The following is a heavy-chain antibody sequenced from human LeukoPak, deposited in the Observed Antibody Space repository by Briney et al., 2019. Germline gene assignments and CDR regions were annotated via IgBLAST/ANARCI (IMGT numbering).Heavy chain of an antibody. CDR1: GFTFSSYS. V-gene: IGHV3-48*01. J-gene: IGHJ3*02. CDR3: ARDAGSGSPGAFDI. D-gene: IGHD1-26*01. Sequence: PGGSLRLSCAASGFTFSSYSMNWVRQAPGKGLEWVSYISSSSTIYYADSVKGRFTISRDNAKNSLYLQMNSLRAEDTAVYYCARDAGSGSPGAFDIWGQGTMVTVSS. CDR2: ISSSSTI.